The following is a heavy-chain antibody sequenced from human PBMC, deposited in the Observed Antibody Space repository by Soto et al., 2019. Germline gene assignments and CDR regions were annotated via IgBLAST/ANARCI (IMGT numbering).Heavy chain of an antibody. CDR1: GGTFSSYG. J-gene: IGHJ5*02. CDR2: IIPILGTT. V-gene: IGHV1-69*11. CDR3: AKIRGGVSSA. D-gene: IGHD6-25*01. Sequence: QVQLVQSGAEVKKPGSSVKFSCNPSGGTFSSYGISWVRQGPGQGLQWMGGIIPILGTTTYAEKFQGRLTITADESRSTVYMELNNLRSEDTAVYFCAKIRGGVSSAWGQGTLVTVSS.